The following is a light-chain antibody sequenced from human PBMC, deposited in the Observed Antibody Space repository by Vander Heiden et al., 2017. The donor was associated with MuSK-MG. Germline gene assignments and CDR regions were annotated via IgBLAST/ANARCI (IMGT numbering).Light chain of an antibody. CDR1: QSIGTW. V-gene: IGKV1-5*03. Sequence: TPTTRLTSTLPASVRDRVTTICRASQSIGTWLAWYQQKPGKVPKLLIYRASILQSGVPSRFSGSGYGTEFTLTISSLQPDDFATYYCQQYDNILYTFGQGTNLEIK. J-gene: IGKJ2*01. CDR3: QQYDNILYT. CDR2: RAS.